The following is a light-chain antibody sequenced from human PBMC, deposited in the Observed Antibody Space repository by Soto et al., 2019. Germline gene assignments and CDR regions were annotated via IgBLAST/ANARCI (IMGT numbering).Light chain of an antibody. V-gene: IGKV1-5*01. J-gene: IGKJ2*01. Sequence: DIQMTQSPSTLSASVGDRVTITCRASQSISTWLAWYQQKPGKAPKLLIYAASSLQSGDPSRFSGSGSGTQFTLTVSSQQPDDFAIYYCQQYITYSYTFGQGTKLEIK. CDR1: QSISTW. CDR2: AAS. CDR3: QQYITYSYT.